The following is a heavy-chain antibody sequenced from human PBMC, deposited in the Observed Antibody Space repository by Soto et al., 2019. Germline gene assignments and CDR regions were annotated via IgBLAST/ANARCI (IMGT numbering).Heavy chain of an antibody. V-gene: IGHV3-21*01. Sequence: EVQLVESGGGLVMPGGSLRLSCAASGFTFSTYHMNWVRQAPGKGLEWVSSINPSSSHIYYADSVRGRFTISRDNSKNSMDLKMNSLRNEDADVYYCERGYCGGGGCYLRRDDIDVLGQGTMFTVTS. CDR3: ERGYCGGGGCYLRRDDIDV. J-gene: IGHJ3*01. CDR1: GFTFSTYH. D-gene: IGHD2-15*01. CDR2: INPSSSHI.